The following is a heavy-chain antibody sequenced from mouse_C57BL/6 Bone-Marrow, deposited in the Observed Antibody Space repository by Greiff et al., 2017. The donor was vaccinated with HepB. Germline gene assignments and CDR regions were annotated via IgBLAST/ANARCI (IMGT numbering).Heavy chain of an antibody. CDR1: GFTFSDYY. J-gene: IGHJ1*03. Sequence: DVKLVESEGGLVQPGSSMKLSCTASGFTFSDYYMAWVRQVPEKGLEWVANINYDGSSTYYLDSLKSRFIISRDNAKNILYLQLSSLKSEDTATYYCARDSPPYYGSSYWYFDVWGTGTTVTVSS. D-gene: IGHD1-1*01. CDR3: ARDSPPYYGSSYWYFDV. V-gene: IGHV5-16*01. CDR2: INYDGSST.